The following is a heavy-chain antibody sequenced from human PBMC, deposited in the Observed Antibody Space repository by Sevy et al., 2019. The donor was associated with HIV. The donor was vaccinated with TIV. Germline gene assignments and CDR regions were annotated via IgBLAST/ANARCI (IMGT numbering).Heavy chain of an antibody. CDR1: GGSISSGGYS. D-gene: IGHD3-10*01. Sequence: SETLSLTCAVSGGSISSGGYSWSWIRQPPGKGLEWIGYIYHSWSTYYYPSLKSRVTISVDRSKNQFCLKLSSVTAADTAVYYCARGGGITMVQGVNYYYYYGMDVWGQGTTVTVSS. CDR3: ARGGGITMVQGVNYYYYYGMDV. J-gene: IGHJ6*02. V-gene: IGHV4-30-2*01. CDR2: IYHSWST.